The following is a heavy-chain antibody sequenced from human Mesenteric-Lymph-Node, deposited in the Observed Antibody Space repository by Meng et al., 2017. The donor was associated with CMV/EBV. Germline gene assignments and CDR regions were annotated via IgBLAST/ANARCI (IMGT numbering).Heavy chain of an antibody. V-gene: IGHV1-69*05. Sequence: TFSSYAISWGRQAPGQGLEWMGGIIPIFGTANYAQKFQGRVTITTDESTSTAYMELSSLRSEDTAVYYCARDTVAYSGSFNWYFDLWGRGTLVTVSS. CDR2: IIPIFGTA. J-gene: IGHJ2*01. CDR3: ARDTVAYSGSFNWYFDL. D-gene: IGHD1-26*01. CDR1: TFSSYA.